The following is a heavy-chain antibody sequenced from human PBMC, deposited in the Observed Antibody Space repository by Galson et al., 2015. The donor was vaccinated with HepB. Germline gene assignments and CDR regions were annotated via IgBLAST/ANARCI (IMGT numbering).Heavy chain of an antibody. CDR3: AKDDPVLSS. Sequence: SLRLSCAASGFTFSSYAMHWVRQSPGKGLEWLSFLQHDESKVFYGDSVKGRFTISRDNFKNMLFLQMNSLTTEDSGVYYCAKDDPVLSSWGQGTLVTVSS. V-gene: IGHV3-30*02. J-gene: IGHJ4*02. CDR2: LQHDESKV. CDR1: GFTFSSYA.